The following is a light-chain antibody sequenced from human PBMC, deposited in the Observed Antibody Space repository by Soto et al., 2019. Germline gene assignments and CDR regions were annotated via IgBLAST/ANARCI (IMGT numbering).Light chain of an antibody. CDR3: GTWDSSLTAAV. CDR1: SSTIGNNY. Sequence: SVLTQPPSLSAAPGQKVTISCSGGSSTIGNNYVSWYQQLPGAAPKLLIYDNSERPSGIPDRFSGSKSGTSATLGITGLQTGDEAEYYCGTWDSSLTAAVFGGGTQLTVL. V-gene: IGLV1-51*01. CDR2: DNS. J-gene: IGLJ7*01.